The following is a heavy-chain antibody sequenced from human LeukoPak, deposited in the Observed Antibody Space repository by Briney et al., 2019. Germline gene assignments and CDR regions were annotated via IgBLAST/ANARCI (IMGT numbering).Heavy chain of an antibody. V-gene: IGHV3-9*01. CDR2: ISWNSGSI. D-gene: IGHD4-23*01. CDR1: GFTFDDYA. J-gene: IGHJ4*02. CDR3: AKGLDYGGNSGSFDY. Sequence: GGSLRLSCAASGFTFDDYAMHWVRQAPGKGLEWVSGISWNSGSIGYADSVEGRFTISRDNAKNSLYLQMNSLRAEDTALYYCAKGLDYGGNSGSFDYWGQGTLVTVSS.